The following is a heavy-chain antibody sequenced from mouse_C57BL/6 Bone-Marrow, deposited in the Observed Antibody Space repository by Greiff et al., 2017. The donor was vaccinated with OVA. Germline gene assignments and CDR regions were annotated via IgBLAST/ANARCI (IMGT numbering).Heavy chain of an antibody. CDR2: ISSGGDYI. CDR1: GFTFSSYA. D-gene: IGHD2-1*01. CDR3: TREAGIYYGPYYAMDY. J-gene: IGHJ4*01. V-gene: IGHV5-9-1*02. Sequence: EVMLVESGEGLVKPGGSLKLSCAASGFTFSSYAMSWVRQTPEKRLEWVAYISSGGDYIYYADTVKGRFTISRDHARNTLYLQMSSLKSEDTAMYYCTREAGIYYGPYYAMDYWGQGTSVTVSS.